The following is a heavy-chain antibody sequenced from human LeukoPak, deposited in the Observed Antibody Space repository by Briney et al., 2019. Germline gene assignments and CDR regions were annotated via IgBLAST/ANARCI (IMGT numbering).Heavy chain of an antibody. CDR1: GFTFSSYA. CDR3: ASVTSYFGDY. CDR2: ISYDGSNK. J-gene: IGHJ4*02. V-gene: IGHV3-30*04. Sequence: GGSLRLSCAASGFTFSSYAMHWVRQAPGKGLEWVAVISYDGSNKYYADSVKGRFTISRDNSKNTLYLQMNGRRAEDTAVYYCASVTSYFGDYWGQGTLVTVSS. D-gene: IGHD2/OR15-2a*01.